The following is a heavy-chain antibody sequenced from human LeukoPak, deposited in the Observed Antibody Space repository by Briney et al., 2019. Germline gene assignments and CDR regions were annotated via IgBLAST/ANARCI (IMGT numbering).Heavy chain of an antibody. CDR2: IGRAGDT. Sequence: GGSLRLSCAASGFAFSSYDMHWVRQVTGKGLEWVSAIGRAGDTHYAGSVKGRFTISRDNPKNSLYLQMNSLRAGDTAVYYCVRDPSGHGMDVWGQGTTVTVSS. V-gene: IGHV3-13*04. J-gene: IGHJ6*02. CDR3: VRDPSGHGMDV. D-gene: IGHD5-12*01. CDR1: GFAFSSYD.